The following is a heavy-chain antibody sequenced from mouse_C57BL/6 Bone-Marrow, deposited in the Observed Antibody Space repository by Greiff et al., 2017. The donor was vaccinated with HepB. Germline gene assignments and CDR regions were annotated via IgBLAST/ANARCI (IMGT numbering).Heavy chain of an antibody. CDR1: GYTFTGYW. Sequence: QVQLKQSGAELMKPGASVKLSCKATGYTFTGYWIEWVKQRPGHGLEWIGEILPGSGSTNYNEKFKGKATFTADKSSNTAYMQLSSLTTEDSAIYYCARDYGNYGDWYFDVWGTGTTVTVSS. V-gene: IGHV1-9*01. J-gene: IGHJ1*03. D-gene: IGHD2-1*01. CDR2: ILPGSGST. CDR3: ARDYGNYGDWYFDV.